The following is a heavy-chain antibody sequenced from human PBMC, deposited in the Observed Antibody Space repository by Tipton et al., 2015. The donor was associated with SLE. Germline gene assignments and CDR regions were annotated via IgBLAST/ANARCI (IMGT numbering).Heavy chain of an antibody. CDR2: IFYSGST. CDR1: GGSISSSAYY. CDR3: ARASTPNSYDCSGFYLSFYFDY. D-gene: IGHD3-22*01. J-gene: IGHJ4*02. Sequence: TLSLTCTVSGGSISSSAYYWGWVRQPPGQGLEWIGTIFYSGSTYYNPSLESRVTISVDTSKNQFSLKLSSVTAADTAVYYCARASTPNSYDCSGFYLSFYFDYWGQGTQVTVSS. V-gene: IGHV4-39*07.